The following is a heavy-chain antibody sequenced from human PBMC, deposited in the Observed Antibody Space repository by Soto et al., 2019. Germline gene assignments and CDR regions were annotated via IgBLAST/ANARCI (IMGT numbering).Heavy chain of an antibody. CDR1: GFSLTTSGVG. CDR3: ALRLPLGKHFDY. V-gene: IGHV2-5*02. Sequence: QITLKESGPTLVKPTQTLTLTCTFSGFSLTTSGVGVGWIRQPPGKALEWLALIYWDDDKRNSPSLESRLTITKDTSNNQVVPTMTSMDPVDTATYYCALRLPLGKHFDYWGQGTLVTVSS. CDR2: IYWDDDK. J-gene: IGHJ4*02. D-gene: IGHD7-27*01.